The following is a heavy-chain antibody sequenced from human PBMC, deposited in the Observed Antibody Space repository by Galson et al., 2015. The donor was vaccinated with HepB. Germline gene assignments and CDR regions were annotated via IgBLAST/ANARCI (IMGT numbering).Heavy chain of an antibody. CDR3: ARGLGSGWANNWFDP. J-gene: IGHJ5*02. V-gene: IGHV1-18*01. D-gene: IGHD6-19*01. CDR1: GYTFTSYG. CDR2: ISAYNGNT. Sequence: SVKVSCKASGYTFTSYGISWVRQAPGQGLEWMGWISAYNGNTNYAQKLQGRVTMTTDTSTSTAYMELRSLRSDDTAVYYCARGLGSGWANNWFDPWGQGTLVIVSS.